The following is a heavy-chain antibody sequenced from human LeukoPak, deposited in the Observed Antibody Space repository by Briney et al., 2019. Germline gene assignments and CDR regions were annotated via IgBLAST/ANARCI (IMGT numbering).Heavy chain of an antibody. Sequence: PGGALRLCCAASGFAFSNPWSGWVRRAPGRGLGLVGHIKSKTDGGATEYAAAVQGRFTISRDDSKNTLYLQMNSLKTEDTAVYYCTTDGDYEGLSDHWGQGTLVTVSS. CDR2: IKSKTDGGAT. D-gene: IGHD4-17*01. CDR3: TTDGDYEGLSDH. CDR1: GFAFSNPW. J-gene: IGHJ5*02. V-gene: IGHV3-15*01.